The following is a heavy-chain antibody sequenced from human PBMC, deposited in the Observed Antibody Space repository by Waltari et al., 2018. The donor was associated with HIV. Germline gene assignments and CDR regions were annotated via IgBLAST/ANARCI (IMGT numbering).Heavy chain of an antibody. D-gene: IGHD2-15*01. Sequence: QVHLQESGPGLVKPSETLSLTCTVSGGSFSTYYWSWIRQPPGKGLVFLWYSQYSGTSNYHPSLNSRVSISVDTSQTQFSLKRTAVTAADPAVYCCARAGCSGDNCSLLRWFDPWGQGTLVTVSS. CDR1: GGSFSTYY. V-gene: IGHV4-59*08. CDR2: SQYSGTS. J-gene: IGHJ5*02. CDR3: ARAGCSGDNCSLLRWFDP.